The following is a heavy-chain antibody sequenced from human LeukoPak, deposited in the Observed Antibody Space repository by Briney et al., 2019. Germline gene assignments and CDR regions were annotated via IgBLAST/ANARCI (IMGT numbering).Heavy chain of an antibody. V-gene: IGHV4-34*01. CDR3: ARGRTTYDYVWGSYRPPDY. J-gene: IGHJ4*02. Sequence: SETLSPTCAVYGGSFSGYYWNWIRQPPGKGLEWIGEINHRGSTNYNPSLKSRVTISLDTSKNQFSLKLNSVTAADTAVYYCARGRTTYDYVWGSYRPPDYWGQGTLVTVSS. D-gene: IGHD3-16*02. CDR2: INHRGST. CDR1: GGSFSGYY.